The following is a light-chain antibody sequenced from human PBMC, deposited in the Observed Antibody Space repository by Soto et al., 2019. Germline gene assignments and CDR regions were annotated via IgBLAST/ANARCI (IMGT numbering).Light chain of an antibody. Sequence: QSVLTQPRSVSGSPGQSVTISCSGTSSDVGDYNFVSWYQQHPGKVPKLIIYDVYKRPSGVPARFSGSKSGNTASLTISGLQAEDEAFYYCCSYAGIYTLLFAGGTKLTVL. CDR2: DVY. J-gene: IGLJ2*01. V-gene: IGLV2-11*01. CDR3: CSYAGIYTLL. CDR1: SSDVGDYNF.